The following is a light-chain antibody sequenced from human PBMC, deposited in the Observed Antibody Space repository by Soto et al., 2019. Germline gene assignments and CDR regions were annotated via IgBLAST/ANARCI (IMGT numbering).Light chain of an antibody. Sequence: QAVLTQPASVSGSPGQSITISCTGTSSDVGGLVSWYQQHPGKAPKLVIYDVSNRPSGVSNRFSGSKSGNTASLTISGLQAEDEADYYCRSYIGTSWVFGGGTQLTVL. V-gene: IGLV2-14*01. CDR2: DVS. J-gene: IGLJ3*02. CDR1: SSDVGGL. CDR3: RSYIGTSWV.